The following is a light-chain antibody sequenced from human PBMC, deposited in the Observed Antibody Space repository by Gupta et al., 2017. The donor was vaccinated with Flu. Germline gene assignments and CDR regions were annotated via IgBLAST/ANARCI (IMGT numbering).Light chain of an antibody. CDR3: CSYAGGASWV. V-gene: IGLV2-23*02. J-gene: IGLJ3*02. Sequence: TSSDVGGDNIISGYKRHPGKAPKRIICKVNKRPSGGSNRFSGSKTGNTASVTIAGIQAEDEADYYCCSYAGGASWVFGGGTKLTV. CDR2: KVN. CDR1: SSDVGGDNI.